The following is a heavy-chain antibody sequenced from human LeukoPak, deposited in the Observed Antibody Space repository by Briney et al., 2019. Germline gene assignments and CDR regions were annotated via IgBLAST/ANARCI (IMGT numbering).Heavy chain of an antibody. CDR3: AKDHTAMVKQLIDY. V-gene: IGHV3-23*01. J-gene: IGHJ4*02. Sequence: GGSLRLSCAASGFTFSSYAMSWVRQAPEKGLEWVSAISGSGGSTYYADSVKGRFTISRDNSKNTLYLQMNSLRAEDAAVYYCAKDHTAMVKQLIDYWGQGTLVTVSS. CDR2: ISGSGGST. D-gene: IGHD5-18*01. CDR1: GFTFSSYA.